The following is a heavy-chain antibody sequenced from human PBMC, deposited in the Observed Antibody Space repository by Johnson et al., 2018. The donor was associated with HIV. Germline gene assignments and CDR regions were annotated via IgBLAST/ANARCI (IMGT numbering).Heavy chain of an antibody. J-gene: IGHJ3*02. V-gene: IGHV3-11*04. CDR3: ARDNLSMGAFDI. CDR1: GFTFSDYY. CDR2: ISGSGYII. D-gene: IGHD3-16*01. Sequence: VQLVESGGGLVRPGGSLRLSCAASGFTFSDYYMSWIRQSPGKGLEWVSYISGSGYIIYSADSVKGRLSISRDNAKNSLYLQVNSLRDEDTAVYYCARDNLSMGAFDIWGPGTMVTVSS.